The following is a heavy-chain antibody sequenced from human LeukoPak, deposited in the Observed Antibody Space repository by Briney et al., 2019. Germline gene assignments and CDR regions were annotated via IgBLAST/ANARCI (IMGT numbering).Heavy chain of an antibody. Sequence: SETLSLTCAVSGVPISSCNWWRWVRQPPGKGLEWSGENYHSGSTNYNPSLTSRVTISVDKSKNQFSQKLSSVTAADTAVYYCAKSAFGSGWYAGLDYWGPGTLVTVSS. J-gene: IGHJ4*02. CDR2: NYHSGST. CDR3: AKSAFGSGWYAGLDY. CDR1: GVPISSCNW. V-gene: IGHV4-4*02. D-gene: IGHD6-19*01.